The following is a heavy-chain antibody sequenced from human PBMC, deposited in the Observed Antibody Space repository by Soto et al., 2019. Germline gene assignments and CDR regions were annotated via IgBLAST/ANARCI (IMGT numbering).Heavy chain of an antibody. CDR1: GGTFTSET. Sequence: QVQLVQSGPEVKKSGSSVKVSCKLSGGTFTSETISWVRQAPGQGLEWMGRIIPILGTGNYAQKFQGRITITVDKSTNTGYMELSSLTSEDTAVYFCAREEGSYNIATFPFSYMDVWGNGTTVTVSS. CDR3: AREEGSYNIATFPFSYMDV. J-gene: IGHJ6*03. V-gene: IGHV1-69*08. CDR2: IIPILGTG. D-gene: IGHD3-10*01.